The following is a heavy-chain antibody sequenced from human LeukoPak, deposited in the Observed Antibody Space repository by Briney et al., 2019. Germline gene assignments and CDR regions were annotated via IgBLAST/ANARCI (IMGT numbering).Heavy chain of an antibody. Sequence: ASVKVSCKASGYTFTGYYMHWVRQAPGQGLEWMGWINPNSGGTNYAQKFQGRVTMTRDTSISTAYMELSRLRSDDTAVYYCARDPPSGSYFLFDYWGQGTLVTVSS. CDR3: ARDPPSGSYFLFDY. CDR1: GYTFTGYY. D-gene: IGHD3-10*01. V-gene: IGHV1-2*02. CDR2: INPNSGGT. J-gene: IGHJ4*02.